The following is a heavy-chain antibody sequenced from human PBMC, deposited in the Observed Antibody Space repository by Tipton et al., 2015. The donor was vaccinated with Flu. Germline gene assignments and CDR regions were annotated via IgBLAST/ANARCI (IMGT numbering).Heavy chain of an antibody. D-gene: IGHD4-17*01. CDR1: GGPISSGGDY. V-gene: IGHV4-31*03. J-gene: IGHJ2*01. CDR2: IYYIGRT. CDR3: ARMEWTVTTPRYFDL. Sequence: TLSLTCTVSGGPISSGGDYWSWIRQHPGKGLEWIGHIYYIGRTYYHPSLKSRVTISLDTSRNQFSLKLSSVTAADTAVYYCARMEWTVTTPRYFDLWGRGTLATVSS.